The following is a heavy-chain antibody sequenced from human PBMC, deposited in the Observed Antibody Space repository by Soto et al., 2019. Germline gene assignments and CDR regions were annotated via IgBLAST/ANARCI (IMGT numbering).Heavy chain of an antibody. D-gene: IGHD3-22*01. CDR2: IIPIFGTA. CDR1: GGTFSSYA. Sequence: SVKVSCKASGGTFSSYAISWVRQAPGQGLEWMGGIIPIFGTANYAQKFQGRVTITADESTSTAYMELSSLRSEDTAVYYCARLHDSSGYYQAPFDYWGQGTLVTVSS. CDR3: ARLHDSSGYYQAPFDY. V-gene: IGHV1-69*13. J-gene: IGHJ4*02.